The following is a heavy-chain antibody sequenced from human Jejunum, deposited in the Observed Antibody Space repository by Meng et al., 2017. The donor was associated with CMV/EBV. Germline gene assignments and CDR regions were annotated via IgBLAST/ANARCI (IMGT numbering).Heavy chain of an antibody. J-gene: IGHJ6*02. V-gene: IGHV3-11*04. Sequence: YYMSWIRQATGKGLECIAYISGTGIPIYYGDSMEGRFTISRDNARKSVFLEINNLRDEDTAVYYCARDLKAVAGTPYYYDYAMDLWGQGTTVTVSS. CDR1: YY. D-gene: IGHD6-19*01. CDR3: ARDLKAVAGTPYYYDYAMDL. CDR2: ISGTGIPI.